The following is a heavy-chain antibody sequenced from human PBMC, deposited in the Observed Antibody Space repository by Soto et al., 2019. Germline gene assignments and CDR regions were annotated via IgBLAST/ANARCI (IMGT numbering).Heavy chain of an antibody. V-gene: IGHV4-31*03. D-gene: IGHD6-25*01. J-gene: IGHJ4*02. CDR1: GGSISSGGYY. Sequence: QVQLQESGPGLVKPSQTLSLTCTVSGGSISSGGYYWSWIRQHPGKGLEWIGYIYYSGSTYYNPSLKRRVTISVDTSKNQFSLKLSSVTAADTAVYYCARGSSGRDLYYFDYWGQGTLVTVSS. CDR2: IYYSGST. CDR3: ARGSSGRDLYYFDY.